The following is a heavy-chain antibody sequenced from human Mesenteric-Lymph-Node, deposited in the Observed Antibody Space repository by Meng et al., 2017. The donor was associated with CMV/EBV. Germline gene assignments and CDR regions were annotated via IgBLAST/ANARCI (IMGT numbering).Heavy chain of an antibody. J-gene: IGHJ4*02. Sequence: GESLKISCAASGFTFSDYYMSWIRQAPGEGLEWISYITTSGSDMYYTDSVKGRFTVSRDNAKNSLYLHMNSLRAEDTAVYYCARDLGYCSSTSCYLYYFDYWGQGTLVTVSS. CDR2: ITTSGSDM. CDR1: GFTFSDYY. CDR3: ARDLGYCSSTSCYLYYFDY. V-gene: IGHV3-11*04. D-gene: IGHD2-2*01.